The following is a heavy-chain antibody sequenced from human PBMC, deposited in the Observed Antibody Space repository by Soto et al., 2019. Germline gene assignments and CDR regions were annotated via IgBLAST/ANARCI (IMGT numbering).Heavy chain of an antibody. Sequence: QVQLVESGGGVVQPGRSLRLSCAASGFTFSSYGMHWVRQAPGKGLEWVAVISYDGSNKYYADSVKGRFTISRDNSKNTRYLQMNSLRAEDTAVYYCAKERAIVAGVAPLDYWGQGTLVTVSS. J-gene: IGHJ4*02. D-gene: IGHD2-15*01. CDR2: ISYDGSNK. CDR3: AKERAIVAGVAPLDY. V-gene: IGHV3-30*18. CDR1: GFTFSSYG.